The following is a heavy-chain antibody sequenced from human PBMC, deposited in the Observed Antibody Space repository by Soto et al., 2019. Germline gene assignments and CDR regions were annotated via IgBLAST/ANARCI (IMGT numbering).Heavy chain of an antibody. Sequence: SLRLSCAASGFTSGFTFSSYSMRWVRQAPGKGLEWVSSISSSSSYIYYADSVKGRFTISRDNTNNSLYLQMNSLRVADTAVDYCAKESPIGSYAHWGQGTRVTVSS. V-gene: IGHV3-21*01. CDR1: GFTFSSYS. CDR2: ISSSSSYI. CDR3: AKESPIGSYAH. J-gene: IGHJ4*02. D-gene: IGHD3-16*01.